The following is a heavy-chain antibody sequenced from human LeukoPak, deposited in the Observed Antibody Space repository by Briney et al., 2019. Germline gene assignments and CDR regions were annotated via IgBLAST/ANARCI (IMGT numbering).Heavy chain of an antibody. V-gene: IGHV4-34*01. J-gene: IGHJ5*02. CDR1: GGSFSGYY. CDR2: INHSGST. CDR3: ARQDYGDYLWWFDP. Sequence: SETLSLTCAVYGGSFSGYYWSWIRQLPGKGLEWIGEINHSGSTNYNPSLKSRVTISVDTSKNQFSLKLSSVTAADTAVYYCARQDYGDYLWWFDPWGQGTLVTVSS. D-gene: IGHD4-17*01.